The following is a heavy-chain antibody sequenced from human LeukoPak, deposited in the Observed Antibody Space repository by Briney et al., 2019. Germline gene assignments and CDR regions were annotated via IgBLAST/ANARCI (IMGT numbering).Heavy chain of an antibody. CDR2: IYHSGST. CDR3: ASTSGYAFDI. Sequence: SETLSLTCAVSGGSISSGGYSWSCIRQPPGKGLEWIGCIYHSGSTYYNPSLKSRVTISVDRSKNQFSRKLSSVTAADTAVYYCASTSGYAFDIWGQGTMVTVSS. J-gene: IGHJ3*02. V-gene: IGHV4-30-2*01. D-gene: IGHD3-10*01. CDR1: GGSISSGGYS.